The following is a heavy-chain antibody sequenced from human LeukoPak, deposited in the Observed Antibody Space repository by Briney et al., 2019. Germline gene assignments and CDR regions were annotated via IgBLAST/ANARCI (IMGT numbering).Heavy chain of an antibody. Sequence: GGSLRLSCAASEFTFSSYSMNWVRQAPGKGLEWVSSISSRSSFIYYADSVKGRFAISRDNAKNSLYLQMNSLRAEDTAVYYCARDKTSYGSFDYWSQGTLVTVSS. CDR3: ARDKTSYGSFDY. CDR1: EFTFSSYS. V-gene: IGHV3-21*01. D-gene: IGHD5-18*01. CDR2: ISSRSSFI. J-gene: IGHJ4*02.